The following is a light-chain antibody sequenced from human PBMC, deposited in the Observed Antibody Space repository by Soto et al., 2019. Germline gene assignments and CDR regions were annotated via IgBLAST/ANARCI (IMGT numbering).Light chain of an antibody. CDR3: QQFGTSPWT. Sequence: EIELTESPGNLSLYPGERASLSWSSSQAVGGTYLAWYQHNPGQAPRLLIYGASNRAAGIPDRFSGSGSGTDFTLTISRLEPEDFAVYYCQQFGTSPWTVGQGSKVDIK. J-gene: IGKJ1*01. V-gene: IGKV3-20*01. CDR2: GAS. CDR1: QAVGGTY.